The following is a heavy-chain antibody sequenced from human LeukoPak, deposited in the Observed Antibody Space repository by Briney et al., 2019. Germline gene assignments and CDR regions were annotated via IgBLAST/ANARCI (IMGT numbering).Heavy chain of an antibody. Sequence: SETLSLTCTVSGGSISSYYWSWIRQPPGKGLEWIGYIYYSGSTNYNPSLKSRVTISVDTSKNQFSLKLSSVTAADTAVYYCATSTEWLPRYWGQGTLVAVSS. J-gene: IGHJ4*02. CDR3: ATSTEWLPRY. V-gene: IGHV4-59*01. CDR2: IYYSGST. CDR1: GGSISSYY. D-gene: IGHD3-3*01.